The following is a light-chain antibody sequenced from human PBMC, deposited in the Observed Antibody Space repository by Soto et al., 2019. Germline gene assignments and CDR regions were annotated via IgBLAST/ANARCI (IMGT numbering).Light chain of an antibody. CDR2: DAS. CDR3: QQRSNWPPIT. V-gene: IGKV3-11*01. Sequence: EILMTQSPATVSVSPGERATLSCRANQSISGNLAWYQQKPGQAPRLLIYDASNRATGIPARFSGSGSGTDFTLTISSLEPEDFAVYYCQQRSNWPPITFGQGTRLEIK. J-gene: IGKJ5*01. CDR1: QSISGN.